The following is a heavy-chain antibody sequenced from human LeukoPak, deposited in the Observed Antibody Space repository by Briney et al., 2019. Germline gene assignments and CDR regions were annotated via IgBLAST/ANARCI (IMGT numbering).Heavy chain of an antibody. CDR3: ARAVGGGTTYYFDY. Sequence: GGSLRLSCAASGFTFSSYWMYWVRQAPGKGLAWVSRINSDGTSTSYAESLNGRFTISRDNAKDTLYLQMNSLRAEDTAVYYCARAVGGGTTYYFDYWGQGTLVTVSS. CDR1: GFTFSSYW. V-gene: IGHV3-74*01. D-gene: IGHD1-26*01. CDR2: INSDGTST. J-gene: IGHJ4*02.